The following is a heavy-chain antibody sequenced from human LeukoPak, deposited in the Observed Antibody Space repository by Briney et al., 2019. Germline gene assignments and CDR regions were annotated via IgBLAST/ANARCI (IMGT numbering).Heavy chain of an antibody. CDR1: GFTFTTHW. J-gene: IGHJ3*02. V-gene: IGHV3-74*01. Sequence: GGSLRLSCGASGFTFTTHWIHWVRQAPGKGLVWVSRIKPDGSDTNYADSVKGRFTISRDNAKNTVYLQMNSLRAEDTAVYYCANIPGAAGGFWSGYSEPLDDFDIWGQGTMVTVSS. CDR3: ANIPGAAGGFWSGYSEPLDDFDI. D-gene: IGHD3-3*01. CDR2: IKPDGSDT.